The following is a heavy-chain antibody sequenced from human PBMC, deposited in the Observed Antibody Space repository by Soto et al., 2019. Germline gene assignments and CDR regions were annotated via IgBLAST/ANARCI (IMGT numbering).Heavy chain of an antibody. V-gene: IGHV3-30*03. CDR1: GFTFITYG. D-gene: IGHD3-10*01. CDR3: ARSFRDY. J-gene: IGHJ4*02. CDR2: ISYDGSNK. Sequence: GSLRLSCAASGFTFITYGMHWVRQAPGKGLEWVAVISYDGSNKYYADSVKGRFTISRDNAKNTLYLQMNSLRAEDTAIYYCARSFRDYWGQGTLVTVSS.